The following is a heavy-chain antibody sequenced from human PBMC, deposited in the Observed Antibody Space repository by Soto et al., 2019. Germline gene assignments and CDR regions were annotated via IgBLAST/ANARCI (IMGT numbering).Heavy chain of an antibody. CDR1: GFNFNDYY. D-gene: IGHD6-19*01. CDR3: AKFPLQWLVPADLLYY. Sequence: GGSLRLSCAASGFNFNDYYMSWIRQAPGKGLEYIAYISSLNHYNNYADSVKGRFTISIDNAKNSLQLQMSSLRAEDTALYYCAKFPLQWLVPADLLYYWGQGTLVTVSS. V-gene: IGHV3-11*06. CDR2: ISSLNHYN. J-gene: IGHJ4*02.